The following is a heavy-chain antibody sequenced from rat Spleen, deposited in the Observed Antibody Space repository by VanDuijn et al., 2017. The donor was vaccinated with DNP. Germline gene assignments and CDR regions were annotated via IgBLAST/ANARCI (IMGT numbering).Heavy chain of an antibody. CDR3: ARYNYYSPYYFDF. V-gene: IGHV5-17*01. J-gene: IGHJ2*01. Sequence: EVQLVESGGGLVQPGRSLKFSCAASGFTFSDYAMAWVRQAPKKGLEWVATIIYDGSSTYYRDSVKGRFTISRDNAKSTLYLQMDSLRSEDTATYYCARYNYYSPYYFDFWGQGVMVTVSS. D-gene: IGHD1-1*01. CDR2: IIYDGSST. CDR1: GFTFSDYA.